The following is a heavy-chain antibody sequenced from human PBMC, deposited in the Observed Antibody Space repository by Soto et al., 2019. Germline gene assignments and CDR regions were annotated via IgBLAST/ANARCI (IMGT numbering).Heavy chain of an antibody. Sequence: GGSLRLSCAASGFTFSSYWMSWVRQAPGKGLEWVADIKQDGSEKYYVDSVKGRFTISRDNAKNSLYLQMNSLRAEDTAVYYCARMLDHDYFDYWGQGTLVTVSS. CDR2: IKQDGSEK. D-gene: IGHD3-10*02. CDR3: ARMLDHDYFDY. J-gene: IGHJ4*02. CDR1: GFTFSSYW. V-gene: IGHV3-7*01.